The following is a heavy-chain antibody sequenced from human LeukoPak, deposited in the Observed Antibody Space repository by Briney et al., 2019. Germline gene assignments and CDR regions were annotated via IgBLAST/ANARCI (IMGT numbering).Heavy chain of an antibody. V-gene: IGHV1-2*02. J-gene: IGHJ4*02. D-gene: IGHD2-15*01. CDR2: INPNSGGT. CDR3: ARAYSDCSGGSCHFDY. Sequence: ASVKVSCKASGYTFTGYYMHWVRQAPGQGLEWMGWINPNSGGTNYAQKFQGRVTMTRDTSISTAYMELSRLRSDDTAVYYCARAYSDCSGGSCHFDYWGQGTLVTVSS. CDR1: GYTFTGYY.